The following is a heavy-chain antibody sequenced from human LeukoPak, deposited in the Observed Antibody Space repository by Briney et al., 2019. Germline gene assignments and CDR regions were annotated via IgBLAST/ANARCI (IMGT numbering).Heavy chain of an antibody. D-gene: IGHD2-15*01. CDR2: IIPILGIA. J-gene: IGHJ4*02. Sequence: SVKVSCKASGGTFSSYTISWVRQAPGQGLEWMGRIIPILGIANYAQKFQGRVTITTDESTSTAYMELSSLRSEDTAVYYCASSNANRYCSGGSCLDYWGQGTLVTVSS. V-gene: IGHV1-69*02. CDR1: GGTFSSYT. CDR3: ASSNANRYCSGGSCLDY.